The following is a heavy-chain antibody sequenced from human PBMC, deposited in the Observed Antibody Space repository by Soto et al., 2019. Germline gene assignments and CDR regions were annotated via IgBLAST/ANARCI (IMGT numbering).Heavy chain of an antibody. J-gene: IGHJ6*02. CDR1: GYSFSSYW. Sequence: AXDSLTISRKGSGYSFSSYWIGWVRQMPGKGLEWMGIIYSGDSDTRYSPSFQGQVTISADKSINTAYLQWSSLKASDTAMYYCARRTETDYYGMDVWGQGTTVTVSS. CDR2: IYSGDSDT. CDR3: ARRTETDYYGMDV. D-gene: IGHD4-17*01. V-gene: IGHV5-51*01.